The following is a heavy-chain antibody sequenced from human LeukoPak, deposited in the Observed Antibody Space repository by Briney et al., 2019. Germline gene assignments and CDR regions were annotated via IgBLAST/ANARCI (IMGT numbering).Heavy chain of an antibody. Sequence: PGGSLRLSCAASGFTFSSYAMHWVRQAPGKGLEWVAVISYGGSNKYYADSVKGRFTISRDNSKNTLYLQMNSLRAEDTAVYYCARDRSDFFDIWGQGTMVTVSS. CDR1: GFTFSSYA. CDR2: ISYGGSNK. CDR3: ARDRSDFFDI. D-gene: IGHD2-21*02. J-gene: IGHJ3*02. V-gene: IGHV3-30*04.